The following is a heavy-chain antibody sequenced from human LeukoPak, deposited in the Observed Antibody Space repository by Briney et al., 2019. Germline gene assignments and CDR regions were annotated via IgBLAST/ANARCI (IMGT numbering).Heavy chain of an antibody. J-gene: IGHJ4*02. Sequence: GGSLRLSCAASGFTFSSYAMGWVRQAPGKGLEWVSAISSSGGSTYYADSVKGRFTISRDSSKNTVYLQMNSLRAEDTAVYYCAKDSPSFDYWGQGTLVTVSS. CDR1: GFTFSSYA. CDR3: AKDSPSFDY. V-gene: IGHV3-23*01. CDR2: ISSSGGST.